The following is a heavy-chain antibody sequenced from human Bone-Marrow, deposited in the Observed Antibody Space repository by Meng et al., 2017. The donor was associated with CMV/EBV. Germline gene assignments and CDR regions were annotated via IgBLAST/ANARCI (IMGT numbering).Heavy chain of an antibody. J-gene: IGHJ4*02. CDR3: ARSLRDAYFDY. CDR1: GFTVSSNY. CDR2: IYSGGST. V-gene: IGHV3-66*02. Sequence: GGSLRLSRAASGFTVSSNYMSWVRQAPGKGLEWVSVIYSGGSTYYADSVKGRFTISRDNSKNTLYLQMNSLRAEDTAVYYCARSLRDAYFDYWGQGTLVTVSS.